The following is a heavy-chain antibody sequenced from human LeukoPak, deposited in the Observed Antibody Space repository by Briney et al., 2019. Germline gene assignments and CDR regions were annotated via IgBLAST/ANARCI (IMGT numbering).Heavy chain of an antibody. Sequence: GGSLRLSCAASGFTFSSYGMHWVRQAPGKGLEWVAVIWYDGSNKYYADSVKGRFTISRDNAKNSLYLQMNSLRAEDTAVYYCAREWLQAFDYWGQGTLVTVSS. V-gene: IGHV3-33*01. CDR3: AREWLQAFDY. J-gene: IGHJ4*02. D-gene: IGHD5-24*01. CDR2: IWYDGSNK. CDR1: GFTFSSYG.